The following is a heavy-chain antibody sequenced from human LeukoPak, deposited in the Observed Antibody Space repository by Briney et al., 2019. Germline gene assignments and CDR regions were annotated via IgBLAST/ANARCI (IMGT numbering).Heavy chain of an antibody. Sequence: GGSLRLSCAASGFTFSNACMSWVRQAPGKGLEWVGHIKGKTDGGTTDYAAPVQGRFTISRDDSKNTLFLQMNSLKTEDTAVYYCTTGTWIQLWLADYWGRGTLVTVSS. V-gene: IGHV3-15*01. CDR3: TTGTWIQLWLADY. D-gene: IGHD5-18*01. CDR2: IKGKTDGGTT. CDR1: GFTFSNAC. J-gene: IGHJ4*02.